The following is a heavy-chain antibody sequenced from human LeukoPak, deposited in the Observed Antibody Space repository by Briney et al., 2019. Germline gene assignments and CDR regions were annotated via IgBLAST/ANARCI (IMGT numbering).Heavy chain of an antibody. CDR1: GFTFSGYA. V-gene: IGHV3-64*01. CDR2: ISSNGGST. J-gene: IGHJ4*02. D-gene: IGHD4-23*01. Sequence: PGGPLRLSCAASGFTFSGYAMHWVRQAPGKGLEYVSAISSNGGSTYYANSVKGRFTISRDNSKNTLYLQMNSLRTEDTAVYYCSPNGGIAAYWGQGTLVTVSS. CDR3: SPNGGIAAY.